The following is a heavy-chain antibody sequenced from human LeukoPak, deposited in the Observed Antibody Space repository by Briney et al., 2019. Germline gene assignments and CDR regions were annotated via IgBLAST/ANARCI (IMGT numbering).Heavy chain of an antibody. D-gene: IGHD6-13*01. CDR3: AKVEDESSSCSY. CDR2: ISGSGGST. J-gene: IGHJ4*02. V-gene: IGHV3-23*01. Sequence: GVSLRLSCAASAFTFSSYSMNWVRQAPGKGLEWVSPISGSGGSTYYADSVKGRFTISRDNSKNTLYLQMNSLRAEDTAVYYYAKVEDESSSCSYWGQGTLVTVSS. CDR1: AFTFSSYS.